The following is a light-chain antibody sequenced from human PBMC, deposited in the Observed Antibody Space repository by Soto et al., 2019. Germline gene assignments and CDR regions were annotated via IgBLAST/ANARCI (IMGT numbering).Light chain of an antibody. CDR1: SSNIGAGYD. CDR3: SSYTSSSTLDWV. Sequence: QAVVTQPPSVSGAPGQRVTISCTGSSSNIGAGYDVHWYQQLPGTAPKLLIYGNSNRPSGVPDRFSGSKSGTSASLAITGLQAEDEADYYCSSYTSSSTLDWVFGGGTKLTVL. V-gene: IGLV1-40*01. CDR2: GNS. J-gene: IGLJ3*02.